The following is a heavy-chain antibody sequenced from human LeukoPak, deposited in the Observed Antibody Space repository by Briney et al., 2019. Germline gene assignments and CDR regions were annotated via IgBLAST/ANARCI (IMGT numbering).Heavy chain of an antibody. CDR1: GFTFSTYA. V-gene: IGHV3-23*01. Sequence: GGSLILSCSASGFTFSTYAMGWVRQPPAKVLEWVSTISGTGGSTYYADALKGRFTISRDNSKNTLYLQTNIRRAHHTAVYYCAARTPNIVAGPFHYWGQGTLLRVSS. D-gene: IGHD5-12*01. CDR3: AARTPNIVAGPFHY. J-gene: IGHJ4*02. CDR2: ISGTGGST.